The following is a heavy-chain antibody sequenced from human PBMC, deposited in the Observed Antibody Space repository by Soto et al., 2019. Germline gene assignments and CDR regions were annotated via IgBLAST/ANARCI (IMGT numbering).Heavy chain of an antibody. Sequence: EVQLLESGGGLVQPGGSLRLSCAASGITFSSYAMNWVRQAPGKGLEWVSVISGSGDSTYYADSVKGRFTISRDNSKKTLYLQMNSLRAEDTAVYYCALRGSGSYFRYWGQGTLVTVSS. V-gene: IGHV3-23*01. D-gene: IGHD1-26*01. CDR3: ALRGSGSYFRY. CDR2: ISGSGDST. J-gene: IGHJ4*02. CDR1: GITFSSYA.